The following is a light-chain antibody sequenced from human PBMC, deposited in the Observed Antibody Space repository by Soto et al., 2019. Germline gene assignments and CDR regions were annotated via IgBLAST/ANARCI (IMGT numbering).Light chain of an antibody. CDR3: ASYAGSQNYV. V-gene: IGLV2-8*01. CDR1: SADVGGYNF. J-gene: IGLJ7*01. CDR2: EVS. Sequence: QSVLTQPPSASGSLGQSVTISCTGTSADVGGYNFVSWYQQHPGKAPKLMIFEVSQRPSGVPDRFSGSKSGNTASLTVSELQAEDEADYYCASYAGSQNYVFGTGTQLTVL.